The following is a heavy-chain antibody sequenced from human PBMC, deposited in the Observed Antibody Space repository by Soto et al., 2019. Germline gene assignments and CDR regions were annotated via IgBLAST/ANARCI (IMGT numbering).Heavy chain of an antibody. CDR1: GGSISSSSYY. J-gene: IGHJ5*02. D-gene: IGHD6-19*01. CDR3: ARHDIVVAGDWFDP. V-gene: IGHV4-39*01. CDR2: IYYSGST. Sequence: QLQLQESGPGLVKPSETLSLTCTVSGGSISSSSYYWGWIRQPPGKVLEWIGSIYYSGSTYYNPSPKSRVTISVDKSKNQFSLKLRSVTAADTAVYYCARHDIVVAGDWFDPWIQGTLVTVSS.